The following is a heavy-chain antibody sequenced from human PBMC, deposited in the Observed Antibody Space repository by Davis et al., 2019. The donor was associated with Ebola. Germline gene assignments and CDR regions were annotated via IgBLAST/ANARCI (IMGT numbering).Heavy chain of an antibody. CDR2: ITSRSTYI. V-gene: IGHV3-21*01. J-gene: IGHJ4*02. CDR1: GFDFSRRG. D-gene: IGHD3-16*01. Sequence: GGSLRLSCSVSGFDFSRRGMTWVRQAPGRGPECVASITSRSTYIYYAESVKGRFTISRDNAKNSLYLQMNSLRAEDTAIYYCARDWAGGATDYWGQGTLVTVSS. CDR3: ARDWAGGATDY.